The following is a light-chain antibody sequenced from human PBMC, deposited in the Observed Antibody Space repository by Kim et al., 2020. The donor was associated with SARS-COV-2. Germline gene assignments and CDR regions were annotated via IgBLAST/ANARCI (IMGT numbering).Light chain of an antibody. Sequence: GQRDTITSTGSNYNIGNDTVNWYQQNPGTAPKLVIYGKDLRPSGVPDRFSGSKSGNSASLAISGLQSEDEADYYCAAWDDSPNGVVFGGGTQLTVL. CDR3: AAWDDSPNGVV. CDR1: NYNIGNDT. J-gene: IGLJ2*01. CDR2: GKD. V-gene: IGLV1-44*01.